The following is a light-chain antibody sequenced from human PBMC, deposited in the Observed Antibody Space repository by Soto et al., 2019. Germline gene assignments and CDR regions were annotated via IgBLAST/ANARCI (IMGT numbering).Light chain of an antibody. V-gene: IGKV3-20*01. CDR2: VAS. Sequence: EILLTQSPGTLSLSPGDRATLSCRASQSLSNSFLAWYQQKPVQTPRLLISVASIRATDLPDRFSGSGSGTDFTLTISRLEPEDFAVYFCQQYGRFPLSFGGGTKVEIK. CDR3: QQYGRFPLS. CDR1: QSLSNSF. J-gene: IGKJ4*01.